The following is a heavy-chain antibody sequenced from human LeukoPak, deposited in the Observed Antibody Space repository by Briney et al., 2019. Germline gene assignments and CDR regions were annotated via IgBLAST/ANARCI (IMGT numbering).Heavy chain of an antibody. V-gene: IGHV3-21*05. Sequence: GGSPRLSCAASGSRFVSYSMNWVRQAPGRGLEWISYIRSSSSFIHYADSVKGRFTISRDNAKNSLYLQMNSLTDEDAAVYYCAGDYNYDSGASVDYWGQGTLVAVSS. CDR1: GSRFVSYS. CDR2: IRSSSSFI. CDR3: AGDYNYDSGASVDY. D-gene: IGHD3-22*01. J-gene: IGHJ4*02.